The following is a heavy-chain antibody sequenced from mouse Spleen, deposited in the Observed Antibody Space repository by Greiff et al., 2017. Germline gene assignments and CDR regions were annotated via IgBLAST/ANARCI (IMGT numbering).Heavy chain of an antibody. CDR2: ISSGGSYT. D-gene: IGHD2-1*01. CDR1: GFTFSSYA. V-gene: IGHV5-9-3*01. J-gene: IGHJ4*01. Sequence: EVKLVESGGGLVKPGGSLKLSCAASGFTFSSYAMSWVRQTPEKRLEWVATISSGGSYTYYPDSVKGRFTISRDNAKNTLYLQMSSLRSEDTAMYYCARQDYGNSPMDYWGQGTSVTVSS. CDR3: ARQDYGNSPMDY.